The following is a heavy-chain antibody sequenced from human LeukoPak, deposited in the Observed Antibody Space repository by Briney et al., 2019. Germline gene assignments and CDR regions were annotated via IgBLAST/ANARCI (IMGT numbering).Heavy chain of an antibody. CDR2: IYYSGST. CDR1: GGSISSNY. CDR3: ARYGDYKWDYYYGMDV. J-gene: IGHJ6*02. V-gene: IGHV4-59*01. Sequence: SETLSLTCTVSGGSISSNYWSWIRQPPGKGLEWIGYIYYSGSTNYNPSLKSRVTISVDTSKNQFSLKLSSVTAADTAVYYCARYGDYKWDYYYGMDVWGQGTTVTVSS. D-gene: IGHD4-17*01.